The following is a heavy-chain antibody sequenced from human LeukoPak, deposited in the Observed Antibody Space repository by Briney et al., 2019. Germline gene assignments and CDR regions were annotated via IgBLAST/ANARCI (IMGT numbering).Heavy chain of an antibody. J-gene: IGHJ4*02. V-gene: IGHV3-48*02. CDR2: ISSSTNRI. Sequence: GGSLRLSCGVSGFTFNSYSMNWVRQAPGKGLEWVSYISSSTNRIYYADSVKGRFTISRDSARRSLFLQMNSLRDEDTAVYYCARDIHWAFDYWGQGTLVTVSS. CDR1: GFTFNSYS. CDR3: ARDIHWAFDY. D-gene: IGHD7-27*01.